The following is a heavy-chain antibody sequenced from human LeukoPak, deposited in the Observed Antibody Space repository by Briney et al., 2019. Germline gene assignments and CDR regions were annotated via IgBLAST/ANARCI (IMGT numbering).Heavy chain of an antibody. CDR1: GGSISSSSYY. CDR3: ARESKQWLVGFDY. CDR2: IYYSGST. D-gene: IGHD6-19*01. J-gene: IGHJ4*02. Sequence: SETLSLTCTVSGGSISSSSYYWGWIRQPPGKGLEWIGSIYYSGSTYYNPSLKSRVTISVDTSKNQFSLKLSSVTAADTAVYYCARESKQWLVGFDYWGQGTLVTVSS. V-gene: IGHV4-39*07.